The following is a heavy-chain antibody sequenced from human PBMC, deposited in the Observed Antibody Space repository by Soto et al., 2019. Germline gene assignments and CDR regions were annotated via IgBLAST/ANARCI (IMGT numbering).Heavy chain of an antibody. V-gene: IGHV3-30*18. CDR2: ISYDGSNK. Sequence: GGSLRLSCAASGFTFSSYGMHWVRQAPGKGLEWVAVISYDGSNKYYADSVKGRFTISRDNSKNTLYLQMNSLRAEDTAVYYCAKDEDIAVAGLGGYFDYWGQGTLVTVSS. J-gene: IGHJ4*02. CDR3: AKDEDIAVAGLGGYFDY. D-gene: IGHD6-19*01. CDR1: GFTFSSYG.